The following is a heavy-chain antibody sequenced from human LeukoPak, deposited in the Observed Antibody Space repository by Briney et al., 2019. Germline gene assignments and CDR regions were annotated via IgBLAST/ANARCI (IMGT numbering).Heavy chain of an antibody. D-gene: IGHD3-16*01. CDR3: ARDPSPPIRGGDY. CDR1: GFTFSSYA. Sequence: GRSLRLSCSASGFTFSSYAMHWVRQAPGKGLEWVAVISYDGSNKYYADSVKGRFTISRDNSKNTLYLQMNSLRAEDTAVYYCARDPSPPIRGGDYWGQGTLVTVSS. V-gene: IGHV3-30-3*01. J-gene: IGHJ4*02. CDR2: ISYDGSNK.